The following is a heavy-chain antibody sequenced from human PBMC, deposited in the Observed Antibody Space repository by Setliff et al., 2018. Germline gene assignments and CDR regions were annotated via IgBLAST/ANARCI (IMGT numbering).Heavy chain of an antibody. D-gene: IGHD2-15*01. J-gene: IGHJ6*02. CDR2: IYTSGST. Sequence: PSETLSLTCTVSGGSISSGTYYWSWIRQPAGKGLEWIGRIYTSGSTNYNPSLKGRVTITRDTSASTAYMELSSLRSEDTAVYYCAGSVGGAPYYYGLDVWGQGTTVTVSS. V-gene: IGHV4-61*02. CDR1: GGSISSGTYY. CDR3: AGSVGGAPYYYGLDV.